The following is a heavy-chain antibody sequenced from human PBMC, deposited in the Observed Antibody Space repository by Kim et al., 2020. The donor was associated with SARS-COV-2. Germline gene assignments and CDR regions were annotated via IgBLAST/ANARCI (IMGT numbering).Heavy chain of an antibody. CDR1: GFTFSEFY. J-gene: IGHJ4*02. Sequence: GGSLRLSCAASGFTFSEFYMGWIRQPPGKGLEWLSSISNPATTIYYADSVKGRFTISRDNTKNSLYLEMTGLRGDDTAGYFCARGRVAGRRLDIGGQGTLVTVSS. D-gene: IGHD6-19*01. CDR2: ISNPATTI. V-gene: IGHV3-11*01. CDR3: ARGRVAGRRLDI.